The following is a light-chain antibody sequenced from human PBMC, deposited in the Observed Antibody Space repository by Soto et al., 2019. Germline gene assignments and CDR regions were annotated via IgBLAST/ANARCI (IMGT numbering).Light chain of an antibody. Sequence: QSVLTQPPSASGTPGQRVTISCSGSSSNIGSNHVYWYQQLPGTAPKLLIYRNNQRPSGVPDRFSGSKSGTSASLAISGLRSEDEADYYCAAWDDSLSVWVFGGGTKVTVL. J-gene: IGLJ3*02. CDR3: AAWDDSLSVWV. CDR1: SSNIGSNH. CDR2: RNN. V-gene: IGLV1-47*01.